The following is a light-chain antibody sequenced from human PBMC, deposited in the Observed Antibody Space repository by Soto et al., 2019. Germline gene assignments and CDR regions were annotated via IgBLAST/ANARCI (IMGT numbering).Light chain of an antibody. J-gene: IGKJ4*02. V-gene: IGKV1-39*01. CDR3: QASYTALWGP. Sequence: IRMTQSPSSLSASVGDRVSIHCRASQSISNSLNWYQRKLGKVPKVLIYGASTLQSGVPSRFSGSGSGTDFTLTISSLQPEDFATYYCQASYTALWGPSAEGTKV. CDR1: QSISNS. CDR2: GAS.